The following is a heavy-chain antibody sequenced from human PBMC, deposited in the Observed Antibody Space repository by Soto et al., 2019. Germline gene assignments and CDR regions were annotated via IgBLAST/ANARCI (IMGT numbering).Heavy chain of an antibody. Sequence: RLSCAASGFTFSSYAMHWVRQAPGKGLEWVAVISYDGSNKYYADSVKGRFTISRDNSKNTLYLQMNSLRAEDTAVYYCARVPGMDYDSSYLDYWGQGTLVTVSS. CDR2: ISYDGSNK. V-gene: IGHV3-30-3*01. J-gene: IGHJ4*02. CDR3: ARVPGMDYDSSYLDY. D-gene: IGHD3-22*01. CDR1: GFTFSSYA.